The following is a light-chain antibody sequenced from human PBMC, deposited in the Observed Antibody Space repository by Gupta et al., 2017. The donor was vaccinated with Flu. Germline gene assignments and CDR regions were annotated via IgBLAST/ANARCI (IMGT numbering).Light chain of an antibody. CDR1: SSNIGAGYD. CDR2: SNT. V-gene: IGLV1-40*01. Sequence: QSVLTQPPSVSGAPGQRVTISCTGSSSNIGAGYDVHWYQQLPGTAPKLLISSNTNRPSGVPDRFSGSKSGTSASLAITGLQAEDEADYFCQSYDSSLSGSVVFGGGTKLTVL. J-gene: IGLJ2*01. CDR3: QSYDSSLSGSVV.